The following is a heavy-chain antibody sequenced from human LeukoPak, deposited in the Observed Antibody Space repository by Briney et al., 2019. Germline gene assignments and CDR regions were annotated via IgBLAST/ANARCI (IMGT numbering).Heavy chain of an antibody. CDR2: INSDGSTT. D-gene: IGHD4/OR15-4a*01. Sequence: GGSLILSCVASGFTFSSRDWMTWVRQAPGKGLVWVSRINSDGSTTTYGDSVKGRFTISRDNAKNTLYLQMNSLRAEDTAVYYCARDRRLWNMDVWGTGTTVTISS. CDR1: GFTFSSRDW. J-gene: IGHJ6*03. V-gene: IGHV3-74*01. CDR3: ARDRRLWNMDV.